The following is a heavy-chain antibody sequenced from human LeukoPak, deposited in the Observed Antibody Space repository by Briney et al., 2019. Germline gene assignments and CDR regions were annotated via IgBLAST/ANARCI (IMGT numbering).Heavy chain of an antibody. CDR3: ARDRGRRGYSYYYNAFDI. D-gene: IGHD5-18*01. V-gene: IGHV4-59*01. Sequence: SETLSLTCTVSGGSISTYYWSWIRQPPGKGLEWIGYIYYSGSTNYNPSLKSRVTISVDTPKNQFSLKLNSVTAADTAVYYCARDRGRRGYSYYYNAFDIWGQGTMVTVSS. J-gene: IGHJ3*02. CDR1: GGSISTYY. CDR2: IYYSGST.